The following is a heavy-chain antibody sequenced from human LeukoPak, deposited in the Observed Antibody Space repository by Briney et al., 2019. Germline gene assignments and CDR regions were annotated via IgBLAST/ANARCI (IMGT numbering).Heavy chain of an antibody. Sequence: PGGSLSLSCAASGFTFSSYAMSWVRQAPGKGLEWVSAISGSGGSTYYADSVKGRFTISRDNSKNTLYLQMNSLRAEDTAVYYCVEVGATTFALNFDYWGQGTLVTVSS. V-gene: IGHV3-23*01. CDR2: ISGSGGST. D-gene: IGHD1-26*01. J-gene: IGHJ4*02. CDR3: VEVGATTFALNFDY. CDR1: GFTFSSYA.